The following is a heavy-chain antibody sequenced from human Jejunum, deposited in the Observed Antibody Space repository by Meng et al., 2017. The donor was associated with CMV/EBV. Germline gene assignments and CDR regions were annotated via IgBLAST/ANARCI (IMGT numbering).Heavy chain of an antibody. CDR3: ARGSGYSIYAD. CDR1: GVSSGDYY. V-gene: IGHV4-59*01. D-gene: IGHD4-11*01. Sequence: CTASGVSSGDYYCTCFRRSPGTVLVWLASISHVSFTNSPPPLASRVTISVDSSTHQCSLVLTSLSTADAATYYCARGSGYSIYADWGQGTLVTVSS. J-gene: IGHJ4*02. CDR2: ISHVSFT.